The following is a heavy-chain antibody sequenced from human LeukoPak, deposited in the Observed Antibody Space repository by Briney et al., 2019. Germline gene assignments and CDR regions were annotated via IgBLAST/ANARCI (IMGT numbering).Heavy chain of an antibody. CDR1: GYTFTSYG. CDR2: ISAYNGNT. V-gene: IGHV1-18*01. D-gene: IGHD3-22*01. J-gene: IGHJ3*02. Sequence: GASVKVSCKASGYTFTSYGISWVRQAPGQGLEWMGWISAYNGNTNYAQKLQGRVTITADESTSTAYMELSSLRSEDTAVYYCARSWAYYGSPPSAFDIWGQGTMVTVSS. CDR3: ARSWAYYGSPPSAFDI.